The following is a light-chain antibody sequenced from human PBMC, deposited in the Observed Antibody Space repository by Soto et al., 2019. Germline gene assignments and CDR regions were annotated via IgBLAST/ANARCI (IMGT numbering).Light chain of an antibody. V-gene: IGLV1-40*01. CDR2: ANI. Sequence: QSVLTQPPAVSGGPGERVTICCTGSGSNMGAGYDVDWDERLPGTAPKLRIFANIIRPSGVPDRFSGSKSGTSASLALPGLPAEDEPAYYCQSYDSSPSGYVFATGTKAPVL. J-gene: IGLJ1*01. CDR3: QSYDSSPSGYV. CDR1: GSNMGAGYD.